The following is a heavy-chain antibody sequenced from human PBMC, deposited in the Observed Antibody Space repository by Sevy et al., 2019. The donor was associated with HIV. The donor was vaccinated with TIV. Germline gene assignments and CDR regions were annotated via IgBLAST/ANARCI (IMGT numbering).Heavy chain of an antibody. CDR3: ARDEFSILGTILPLGMDV. J-gene: IGHJ6*02. Sequence: GGSLRLSCAASGFTFSSYAMHWVRQAPGKGLEWVAVISYDGSNKYYADSVKGRFAISRDNSKNTLYLQMNSLRAEDTAVYYCARDEFSILGTILPLGMDVWGQGTTVTVSS. D-gene: IGHD3-9*01. CDR1: GFTFSSYA. V-gene: IGHV3-30*09. CDR2: ISYDGSNK.